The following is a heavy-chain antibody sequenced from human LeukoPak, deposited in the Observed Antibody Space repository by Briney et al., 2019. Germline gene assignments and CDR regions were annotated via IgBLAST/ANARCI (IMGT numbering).Heavy chain of an antibody. D-gene: IGHD3-10*01. Sequence: SETLPLTCTVSGGSISSGDYYWSWIRQPPGKGLEWIGYISSSGRTYYKPSLKSRFTVSTYTSKNQFSLKVSSVTAADTAVFYCARGQYGSGIAYWGQGNLVTVSS. CDR2: ISSSGRT. V-gene: IGHV4-30-4*01. J-gene: IGHJ4*02. CDR1: GGSISSGDYY. CDR3: ARGQYGSGIAY.